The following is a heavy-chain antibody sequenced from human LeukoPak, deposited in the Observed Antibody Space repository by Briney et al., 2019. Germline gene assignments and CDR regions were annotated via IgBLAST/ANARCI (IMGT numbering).Heavy chain of an antibody. CDR3: ARGPTRIRGVIIYYYYMDV. D-gene: IGHD3-10*01. V-gene: IGHV4-59*12. CDR2: IYYSGST. CDR1: GGSISSYY. J-gene: IGHJ6*03. Sequence: SETLSLTCTVSGGSISSYYWSWIRQPPGKGLEWIGYIYYSGSTNYNPSLKSRVTVSVDTSKSQFSLKLNSVTAADTAVYYCARGPTRIRGVIIYYYYMDVWGKGTTVTVSS.